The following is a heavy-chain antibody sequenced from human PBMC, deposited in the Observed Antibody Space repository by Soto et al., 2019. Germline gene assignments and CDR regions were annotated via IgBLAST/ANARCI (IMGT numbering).Heavy chain of an antibody. V-gene: IGHV3-66*01. D-gene: IGHD6-13*01. J-gene: IGHJ6*03. CDR2: IYSGGST. CDR3: ARVWAAAGTYYYYYMDV. Sequence: GGSLRLSCAASGFTVSSNYMSWVRQAPGKGLEWVSVIYSGGSTYYADSVKGRFTISRDNSKNTLYLQMNSLRAEDTAVYYCARVWAAAGTYYYYYMDVWGKGTTVTVSS. CDR1: GFTVSSNY.